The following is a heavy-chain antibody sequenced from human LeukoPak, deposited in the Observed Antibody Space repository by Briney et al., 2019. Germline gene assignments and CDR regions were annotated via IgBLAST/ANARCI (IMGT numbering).Heavy chain of an antibody. D-gene: IGHD6-19*01. CDR1: RFTFSSYS. CDR3: ARLYSSGYYYYYYMNV. Sequence: GGSLRLSCAASRFTFSSYSMNWVRQAPGKGLEWVSSISSSGSYIYYADSVKGRFTISRDNAKNSLYLQMNSLRAEDTAVYYCARLYSSGYYYYYYMNVWGKGTTVTISS. CDR2: ISSSGSYI. J-gene: IGHJ6*03. V-gene: IGHV3-21*01.